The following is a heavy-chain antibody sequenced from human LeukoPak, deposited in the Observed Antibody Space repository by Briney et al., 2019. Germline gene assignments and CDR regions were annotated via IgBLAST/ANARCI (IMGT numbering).Heavy chain of an antibody. CDR3: AVYAMGYFDY. D-gene: IGHD2-8*01. V-gene: IGHV4-59*05. Sequence: PSETLSLTCTVSSDSISSYYWSWIRQPPGKGLEWIGSIYYSGSTYYNPSLKSRVTISVDTSKNQFSLKLSSVTAADTAVYYCAVYAMGYFDYWGQGTLVTVSS. CDR1: SDSISSYY. J-gene: IGHJ4*02. CDR2: IYYSGST.